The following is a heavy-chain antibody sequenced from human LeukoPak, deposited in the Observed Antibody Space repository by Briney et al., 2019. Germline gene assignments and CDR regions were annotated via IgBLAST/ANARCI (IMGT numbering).Heavy chain of an antibody. D-gene: IGHD6-13*01. J-gene: IGHJ6*02. Sequence: GGSLRLSCAASGFTFSSYSMNWVRQAPGKGLEWVSSISSSSNYIYYADSVKGRFTISRDNAKDSLYLQMNSLRAEDTAVYYCARDKGIAAAGEYYYYGMDVWGQGTTVTVSS. V-gene: IGHV3-21*01. CDR2: ISSSSNYI. CDR3: ARDKGIAAAGEYYYYGMDV. CDR1: GFTFSSYS.